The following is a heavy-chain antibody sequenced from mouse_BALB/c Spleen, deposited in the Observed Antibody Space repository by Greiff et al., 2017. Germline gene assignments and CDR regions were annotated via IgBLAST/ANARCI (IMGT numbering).Heavy chain of an antibody. CDR1: GFNIKDYY. V-gene: IGHV14-4*02. J-gene: IGHJ4*01. Sequence: VQLQQSGAELVRSGASVKLSCTASGFNIKDYYMHWVKQRPEQGLEWIGWIDPENGDTEYAPKFQGKATMTADTSSNTAYLQLSSLTSEDTAVYYCNASTTVVAPYAMDDWGQGTSVTVSS. CDR2: IDPENGDT. D-gene: IGHD1-1*01. CDR3: NASTTVVAPYAMDD.